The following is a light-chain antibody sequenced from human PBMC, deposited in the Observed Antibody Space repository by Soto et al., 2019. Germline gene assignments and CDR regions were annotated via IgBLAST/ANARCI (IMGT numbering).Light chain of an antibody. J-gene: IGKJ1*01. CDR1: QSVNSNY. CDR2: GAS. Sequence: EIVLTQSPGTLSLSPGERATLSCRASQSVNSNYLAWYQQKPGQGPRLLMYGASSRATGIPDRFSGSGSGTDFTLTTSRLEHEEFAVYYCHQYDNSPRPVGQATMVEIK. CDR3: HQYDNSPRP. V-gene: IGKV3-20*01.